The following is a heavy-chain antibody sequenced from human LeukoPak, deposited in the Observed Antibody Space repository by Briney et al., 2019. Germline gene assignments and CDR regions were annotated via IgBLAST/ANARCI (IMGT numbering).Heavy chain of an antibody. J-gene: IGHJ6*02. D-gene: IGHD6-13*01. CDR1: GYTFTGYY. CDR3: ATDPSYSSSWYPPYYYYGMDV. Sequence: ASVKVSCKASGYTFTGYYMHWVRQAPGQGLEWMGWINPNSGGTNYAQKLQGRVTMTTDTSTSTAYMELRSLRSDDTAVYYCATDPSYSSSWYPPYYYYGMDVWGQGTTVTVSS. CDR2: INPNSGGT. V-gene: IGHV1-2*02.